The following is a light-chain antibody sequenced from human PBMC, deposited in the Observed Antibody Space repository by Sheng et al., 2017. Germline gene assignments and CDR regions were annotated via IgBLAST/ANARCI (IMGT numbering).Light chain of an antibody. J-gene: IGLJ2*01. Sequence: QSVLTQPPSVSGAPGQWVTISCTGSSSNIGAGSAVHWYQQVPGTAPRLLIYNNNNRPSGVPDRFSGSKSGTSASLAITGLQAEDEGDYYCQSYDNSLSLSIFGGGTKLTVL. V-gene: IGLV1-40*01. CDR1: SSNIGAGSA. CDR2: NNN. CDR3: QSYDNSLSLSI.